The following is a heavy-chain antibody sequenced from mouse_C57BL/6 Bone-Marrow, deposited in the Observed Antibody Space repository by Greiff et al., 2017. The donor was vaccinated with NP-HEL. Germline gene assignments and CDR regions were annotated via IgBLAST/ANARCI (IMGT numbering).Heavy chain of an antibody. CDR1: GYTFTSYG. D-gene: IGHD1-1*01. CDR3: ARGGHYGSSPHFDY. Sequence: QVQLKESGAELARPGASVKLSCKASGYTFTSYGISWVKQRTGQGLEWIGEIYPRSGNTYYNEKFKGKATLTADKSYSTAYMALRSLTSSDSAVYFCARGGHYGSSPHFDYWGQGTTLTVSS. CDR2: IYPRSGNT. J-gene: IGHJ2*01. V-gene: IGHV1-81*01.